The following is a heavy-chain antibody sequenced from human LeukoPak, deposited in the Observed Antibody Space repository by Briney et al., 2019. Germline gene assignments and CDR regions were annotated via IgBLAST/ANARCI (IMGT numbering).Heavy chain of an antibody. CDR2: INWNGGST. D-gene: IGHD3-3*01. Sequence: PGGALRLSCAASGFTFDDYGMSWVRQAPGEGLELVSGINWNGGSTGYADSVKGRFTISRDNAKNSLYLQMNSLRAEDTALYYCARGSAIFGVVTLNWFDPWGQGTLVTVSS. J-gene: IGHJ5*02. CDR1: GFTFDDYG. V-gene: IGHV3-20*04. CDR3: ARGSAIFGVVTLNWFDP.